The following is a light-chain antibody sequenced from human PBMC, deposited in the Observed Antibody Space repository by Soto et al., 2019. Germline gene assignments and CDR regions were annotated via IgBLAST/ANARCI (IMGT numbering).Light chain of an antibody. V-gene: IGKV3-15*01. J-gene: IGKJ5*01. CDR3: QQYNDWPPNT. CDR2: GAS. Sequence: TLMTQSPATLSVSPGERVTLSCRASQSVSLNLAWYQQKPGQAPRLLIYGASTRVIGIPDRFTGSGSGTEFTLSITNLQSEHFAPYYCQQYNDWPPNTFGQGTRLQIK. CDR1: QSVSLN.